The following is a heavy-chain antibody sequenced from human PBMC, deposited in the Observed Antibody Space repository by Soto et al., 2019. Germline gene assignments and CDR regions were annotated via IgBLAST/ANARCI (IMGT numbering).Heavy chain of an antibody. V-gene: IGHV4-31*03. D-gene: IGHD6-6*01. CDR3: ARVKAARSGWFDP. J-gene: IGHJ5*02. CDR2: IYYSGRT. Sequence: PSETLSLTCTVSGVSISSGGYYWSWIRQHPGKGLEWIGNIYYSGRTYYNPSLKSRVIMSVDTSKNHFSLNLSSVTAADTAVYYCARVKAARSGWFDPWGQGTLVTVSS. CDR1: GVSISSGGYY.